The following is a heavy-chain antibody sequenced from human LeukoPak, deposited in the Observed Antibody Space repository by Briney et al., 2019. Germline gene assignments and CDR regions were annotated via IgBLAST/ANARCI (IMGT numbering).Heavy chain of an antibody. D-gene: IGHD6-19*01. Sequence: PSETLSPTCAVSGGSISSYYWSWIRQPPGKGLEWIGYIYYSGSTNYNPSLKSRVTISVDTSKNQFSLKLSSVTAADTAVYYCARGGRAVAGIGYWGQRTLVTVSS. CDR3: ARGGRAVAGIGY. CDR2: IYYSGST. CDR1: GGSISSYY. J-gene: IGHJ4*02. V-gene: IGHV4-59*01.